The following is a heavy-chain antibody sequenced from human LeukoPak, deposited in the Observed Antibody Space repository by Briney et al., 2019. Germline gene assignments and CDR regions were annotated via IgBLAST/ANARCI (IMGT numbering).Heavy chain of an antibody. D-gene: IGHD6-13*01. V-gene: IGHV4-4*07. J-gene: IGHJ4*02. Sequence: SETLSLTCIVSGSSITSYYWSWIRQPAGKGLEWIGRIYVSGSTNYNPSLKSRVTLSADTSRNQFSLKLSSVTAADTAVYYCAIWPSSRFDSWGQGTLVTVSS. CDR2: IYVSGST. CDR3: AIWPSSRFDS. CDR1: GSSITSYY.